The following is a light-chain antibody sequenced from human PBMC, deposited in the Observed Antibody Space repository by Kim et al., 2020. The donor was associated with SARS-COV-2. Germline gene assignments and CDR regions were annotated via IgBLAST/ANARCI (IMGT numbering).Light chain of an antibody. CDR1: QSIGTW. V-gene: IGKV1-5*03. CDR3: QQYNRSPGLT. CDR2: EAS. J-gene: IGKJ4*01. Sequence: DIQMTQSPSTLSVSVGDRVTITCRASQSIGTWLAWYQQKPGKAPRLLIYEASNVDSGVPSRFSGSGSGTEFTLTISGLQTDDFATYYCQQYNRSPGLTFGGGTKVDIK.